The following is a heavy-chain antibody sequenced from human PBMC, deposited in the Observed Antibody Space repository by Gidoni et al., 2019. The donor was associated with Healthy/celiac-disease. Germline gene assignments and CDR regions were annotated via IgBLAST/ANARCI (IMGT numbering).Heavy chain of an antibody. J-gene: IGHJ4*02. V-gene: IGHV1-46*01. Sequence: QVQLVQSGAEVKKPGASVKVSCKASGYTFTSYYMHWVRQAPGQGLEWMGIINPSGGSTSYAQKFQGRVTMTRDTSTSTVYMELSSLRSEDTAVYYCARGLLKRRDGYNYQPVGYWGQGTLVTVSS. D-gene: IGHD5-12*01. CDR2: INPSGGST. CDR3: ARGLLKRRDGYNYQPVGY. CDR1: GYTFTSYY.